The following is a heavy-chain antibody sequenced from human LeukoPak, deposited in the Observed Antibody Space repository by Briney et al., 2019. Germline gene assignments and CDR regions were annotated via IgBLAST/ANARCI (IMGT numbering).Heavy chain of an antibody. CDR1: GFTFGFTFSSYA. Sequence: GGSLRLSCAASGFTFGFTFSSYAMNWVRQAPGKGLEWVSAISGSGSSTYYADSVKGRFTISRDNSKNTLYLQMNSLRAEDTAVYYCAKDRVLDIVATILFDYWGQGTLVTVSS. CDR2: ISGSGSST. J-gene: IGHJ4*02. CDR3: AKDRVLDIVATILFDY. D-gene: IGHD5-12*01. V-gene: IGHV3-23*01.